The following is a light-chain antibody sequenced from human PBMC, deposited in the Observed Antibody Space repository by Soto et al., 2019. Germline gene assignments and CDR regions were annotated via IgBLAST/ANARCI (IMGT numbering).Light chain of an antibody. CDR2: DAS. Sequence: EIVLTQYPATLSLPPGERDTLSCRASQSVSSYLAWYQQKPGQAPRLLIYDASNRATGIPARFSGSGSGTDFPLAISSLEPEDFAVYYCQQRSNWPPYTFGQRTKLEIK. V-gene: IGKV3-11*01. CDR1: QSVSSY. J-gene: IGKJ2*01. CDR3: QQRSNWPPYT.